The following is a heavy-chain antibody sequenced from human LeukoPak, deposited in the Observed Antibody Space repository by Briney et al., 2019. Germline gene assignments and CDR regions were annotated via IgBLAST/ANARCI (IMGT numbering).Heavy chain of an antibody. CDR2: IWYDGSKK. CDR1: GFIFPRYG. V-gene: IGHV3-33*01. D-gene: IGHD1-7*01. J-gene: IGHJ4*02. CDR3: VRDELTLPKKYFNS. Sequence: PGRSLRLSCRAPGFIFPRYGLHWVRQAPGKGLEWVAYIWYDGSKKEYADSVKGRFTISRDNARNTMNMQMNNLRAEDTAVYYCVRDELTLPKKYFNSWGQGTLVTVSS.